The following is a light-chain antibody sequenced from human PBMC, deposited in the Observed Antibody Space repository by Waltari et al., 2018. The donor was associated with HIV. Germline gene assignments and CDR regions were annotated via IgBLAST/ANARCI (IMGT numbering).Light chain of an antibody. CDR1: NSNIGNNY. V-gene: IGLV1-47*01. CDR2: RND. CDR3: SSSDDSLRQYV. Sequence: QSVLTQPPSASGTPGQTVTISCSGSNSNIGNNYVYWYQQFSAMPPKLLIFRNDQRPAGGPDRFSGSKSGTSDALAVSGLRSEDEADYFCSSSDDSLRQYVFGGGTRLTV. J-gene: IGLJ6*01.